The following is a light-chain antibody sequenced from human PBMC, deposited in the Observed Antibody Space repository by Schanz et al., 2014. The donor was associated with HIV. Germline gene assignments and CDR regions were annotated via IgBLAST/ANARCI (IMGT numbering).Light chain of an antibody. CDR1: ALNVGDNS. J-gene: IGLJ2*01. CDR3: AAWDTMLDIVV. V-gene: IGLV1-51*01. Sequence: QSVLTQPPSVSALPGQRVTISCSGGALNVGDNSVSWYQQFPGTAPKLLIFANYQRPSEIPDRFSGSKTGTSATLAIIGLQTGDEADYYCAAWDTMLDIVVFGGGTKVTVL. CDR2: ANY.